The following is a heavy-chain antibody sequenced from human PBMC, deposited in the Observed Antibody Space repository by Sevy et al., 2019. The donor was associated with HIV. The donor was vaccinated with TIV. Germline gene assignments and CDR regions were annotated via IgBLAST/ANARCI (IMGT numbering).Heavy chain of an antibody. CDR1: GYSFTTYW. CDR3: ARVSLASDGRNCDY. Sequence: GESLKISCKGSGYSFTTYWIGWVRQMPGKGLEWVGIIHPSDSDTRYSPSFQGQVTISVDKSITTAYLQRSSLQASDTAMYYCARVSLASDGRNCDYWGQGTQVTVSS. CDR2: IHPSDSDT. D-gene: IGHD6-13*01. J-gene: IGHJ4*02. V-gene: IGHV5-51*01.